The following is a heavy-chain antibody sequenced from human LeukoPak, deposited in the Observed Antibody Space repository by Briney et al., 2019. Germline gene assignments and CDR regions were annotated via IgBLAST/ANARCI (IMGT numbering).Heavy chain of an antibody. CDR1: GGTFSSYA. CDR3: ASTGGYCSSTSCYDGGDYYYYYMDV. Sequence: SVKVSCKASGGTFSSYAISWVRQAPGQGLEWMGGIIPIFGTANYAQKFQGRVTITADEYTSTAYMELSSLRSEDTAVYYCASTGGYCSSTSCYDGGDYYYYYMDVWGKGTTVTVSS. D-gene: IGHD2-2*01. V-gene: IGHV1-69*13. J-gene: IGHJ6*03. CDR2: IIPIFGTA.